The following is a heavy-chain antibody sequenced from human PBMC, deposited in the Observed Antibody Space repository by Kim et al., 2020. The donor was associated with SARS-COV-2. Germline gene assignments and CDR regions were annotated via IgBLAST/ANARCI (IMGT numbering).Heavy chain of an antibody. D-gene: IGHD1-26*01. CDR1: GYTFTGYY. CDR2: INPNSGGT. V-gene: IGHV1-2*02. CDR3: ARDPSGSPGDY. Sequence: ASVKVSCKASGYTFTGYYIHWVRQAPGQGLEWMGWINPNSGGTNYAQKFQGRVTMTRDTSISTACMELSRLRSDDTAVYYCARDPSGSPGDYWGQGTLVTVSS. J-gene: IGHJ4*01.